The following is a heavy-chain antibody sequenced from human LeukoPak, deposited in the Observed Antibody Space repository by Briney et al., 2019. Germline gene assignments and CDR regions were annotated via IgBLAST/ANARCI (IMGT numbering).Heavy chain of an antibody. D-gene: IGHD1-26*01. CDR1: GFTFSRSW. V-gene: IGHV3-7*01. CDR2: INQDGSEK. CDR3: ARVGIVGTIGDY. J-gene: IGHJ4*02. Sequence: GGSLRLSCAAFGFTFSRSWMSWVRQAPGKGLEWLANINQDGSEKYYVDSVKGRFTISRDNAKNSLYLQMNSLRAEDTAVYYFARVGIVGTIGDYWGQGTLITVSS.